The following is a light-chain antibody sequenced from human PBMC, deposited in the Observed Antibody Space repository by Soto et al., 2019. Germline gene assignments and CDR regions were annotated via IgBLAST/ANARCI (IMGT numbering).Light chain of an antibody. J-gene: IGKJ1*01. CDR2: DAS. V-gene: IGKV3-20*01. CDR1: QSVSRSY. Sequence: EIVLKRSPGTLSLSPGERATLSCRASQSVSRSYLAWYQQKPGQAPRILIYDASSRVTGIPDRFSASASGTDFTLTISRLEPEDFAVYYCHQYGSSPQTFGQGTKVEMK. CDR3: HQYGSSPQT.